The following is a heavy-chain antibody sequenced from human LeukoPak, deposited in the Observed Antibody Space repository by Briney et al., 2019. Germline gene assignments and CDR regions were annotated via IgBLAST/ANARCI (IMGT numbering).Heavy chain of an antibody. D-gene: IGHD2-15*01. CDR3: ARGGGPTPLVY. V-gene: IGHV4-59*01. CDR1: GGSISSYY. CDR2: IYYSGST. J-gene: IGHJ4*02. Sequence: KASETLSLTCTVSGGSISSYYWSLIRQPPGKGLEWIGYIYYSGSTNYNPSLKSRVTISVDTSKNQFSLKLSSVTAADTAVYYCARGGGPTPLVYWGQGTLVTVSS.